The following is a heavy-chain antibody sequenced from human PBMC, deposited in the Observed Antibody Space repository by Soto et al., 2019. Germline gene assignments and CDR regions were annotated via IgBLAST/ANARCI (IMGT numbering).Heavy chain of an antibody. CDR1: GGSIISGGYY. J-gene: IGHJ6*03. CDR2: IYYSGST. CDR3: ARGPAPDYIWGSYRYPYYYYYMDV. D-gene: IGHD3-16*02. V-gene: IGHV4-31*01. Sequence: ILSLTCTVSGGSIISGGYYWSWIRQHPGKGLEWIGYIYYSGSTYYNTSLKSQVNISVDTSKNQFSLKLSSVTAADTAVYYCARGPAPDYIWGSYRYPYYYYYMDVWGKGTTVTVSS.